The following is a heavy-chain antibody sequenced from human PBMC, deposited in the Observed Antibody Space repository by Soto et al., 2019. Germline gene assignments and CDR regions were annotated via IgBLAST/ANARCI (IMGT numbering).Heavy chain of an antibody. D-gene: IGHD5-12*01. V-gene: IGHV3-30*18. CDR1: GFTFSSYG. CDR3: AKVPSGYAHYYYYYGMDV. Sequence: PGGSLRLSCAASGFTFSSYGMHWVRQAPGKGLEWVTVISYDGSNKYYADSVKGRFTISRDNSKNTLYLQMNSLRAEDTAVYYCAKVPSGYAHYYYYYGMDVWGQGTTVTVSS. CDR2: ISYDGSNK. J-gene: IGHJ6*02.